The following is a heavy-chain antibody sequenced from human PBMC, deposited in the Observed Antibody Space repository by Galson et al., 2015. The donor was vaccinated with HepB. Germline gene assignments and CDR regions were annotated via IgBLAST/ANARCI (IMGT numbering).Heavy chain of an antibody. CDR2: ISGSGGSS. CDR1: GFTFSSYA. V-gene: IGHV3-23*01. J-gene: IGHJ6*02. D-gene: IGHD3-3*01. CDR3: AKEAGCGDFWQCGGGYYYYGMDA. Sequence: SLRLSCAASGFTFSSYAMSWVRQAPGKGLEWVSAISGSGGSSYYADSVKGRFTISRDNSKNTLYLQMNSLRAEDTAVYYCAKEAGCGDFWQCGGGYYYYGMDAWGQGTTVTVSS.